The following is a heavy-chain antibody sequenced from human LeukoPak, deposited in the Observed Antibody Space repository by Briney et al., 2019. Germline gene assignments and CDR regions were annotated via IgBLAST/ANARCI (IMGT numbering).Heavy chain of an antibody. D-gene: IGHD4-17*01. CDR1: GFTFRSYA. CDR2: ISSNGHTT. Sequence: GGSLTLSCSASGFTFRSYAMHSVRQAPGKGLEYVSAISSNGHTTYYADSVKVRFTISRDNSKNTLYLQMSSLRAEDTAVYYCVKDNYGDYAGGFFQHWGQGTLVTVSS. J-gene: IGHJ1*01. V-gene: IGHV3-64D*09. CDR3: VKDNYGDYAGGFFQH.